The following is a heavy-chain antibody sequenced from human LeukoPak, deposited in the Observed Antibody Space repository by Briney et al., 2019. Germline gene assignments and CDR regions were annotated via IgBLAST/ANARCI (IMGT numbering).Heavy chain of an antibody. V-gene: IGHV3-48*01. CDR3: ARESYARGYSYGFDY. J-gene: IGHJ4*02. D-gene: IGHD5-18*01. Sequence: PGGSLRLSCAASGFTFSSYSMNWVRQAPGKGLEWVSYISSSSSTIYYADSVKGRFTISRDNAKNSLYLQMNSLRAEDTAVYYCARESYARGYSYGFDYWGQGTLVTVSS. CDR2: ISSSSSTI. CDR1: GFTFSSYS.